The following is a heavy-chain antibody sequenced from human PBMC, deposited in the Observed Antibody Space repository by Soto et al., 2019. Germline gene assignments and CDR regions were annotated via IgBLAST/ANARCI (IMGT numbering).Heavy chain of an antibody. J-gene: IGHJ4*02. CDR2: VHYSGST. Sequence: SETRSLTCTVSGGSITSYYWSWIRQPPGKGLEWIGYVHYSGSTNYNPSLKSRVTISVDTSKNQISLKLTSVTAADTAVYYCASSQAKSIAGFDYWGQGTLVTVSS. CDR1: GGSITSYY. CDR3: ASSQAKSIAGFDY. D-gene: IGHD6-6*01. V-gene: IGHV4-59*01.